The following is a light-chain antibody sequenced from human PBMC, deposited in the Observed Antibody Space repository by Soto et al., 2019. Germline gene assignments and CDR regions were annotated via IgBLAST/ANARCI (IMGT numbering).Light chain of an antibody. CDR2: GAS. CDR3: QLYGTSPP. V-gene: IGKV3-20*01. J-gene: IGKJ5*01. CDR1: QSVGNSH. Sequence: EIVLTQSPATLSLSPGERATLSCRASQSVGNSHVAWYQQRRGLPPRLLIYGASNRATGIPDRFSGSASGADFTLTIDRLEPEDFAVYYCQLYGTSPPFGQGTRLEIK.